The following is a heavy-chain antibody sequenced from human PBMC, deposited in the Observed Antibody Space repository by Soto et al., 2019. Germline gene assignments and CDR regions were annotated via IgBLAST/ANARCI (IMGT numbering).Heavy chain of an antibody. Sequence: PGGSLRLSCAASGFTFSDYPMNWVRQAPGKGLEWVSSIRTISSAIYFADSVRGRFTISRDNARNSLYLQMTSLRAEDTAIYYCAKKVNSGPGSQYFDYWGQGTLVTVSS. J-gene: IGHJ4*02. CDR3: AKKVNSGPGSQYFDY. CDR1: GFTFSDYP. CDR2: IRTISSAI. D-gene: IGHD3-10*01. V-gene: IGHV3-48*01.